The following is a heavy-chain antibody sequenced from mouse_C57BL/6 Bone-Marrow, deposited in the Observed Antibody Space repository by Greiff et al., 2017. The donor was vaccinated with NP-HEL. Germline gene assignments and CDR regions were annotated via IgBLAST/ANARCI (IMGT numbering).Heavy chain of an antibody. CDR1: GYTFTSYW. J-gene: IGHJ1*03. Sequence: QVQLQQPGAELVMPGASVKLSCKASGYTFTSYWMHWVKQRPGQGLEWIGEIDPSDSYTNYNQKFKGKSTLTVDKSSSTAYMQLSSLTSEDSAVYYCARRPGSSSFYWYFDVWGTGTTVTVSS. CDR2: IDPSDSYT. D-gene: IGHD1-1*01. CDR3: ARRPGSSSFYWYFDV. V-gene: IGHV1-69*01.